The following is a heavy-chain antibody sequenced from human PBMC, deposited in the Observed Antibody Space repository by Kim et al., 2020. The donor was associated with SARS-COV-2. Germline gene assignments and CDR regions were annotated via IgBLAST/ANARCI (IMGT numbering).Heavy chain of an antibody. V-gene: IGHV1-3*01. J-gene: IGHJ4*02. CDR3: ARAGIDSSGWGWDY. D-gene: IGHD6-19*01. CDR1: GYTFTSYA. CDR2: INAGNGNT. Sequence: ASVKVSCQASGYTFTSYAMHWVRQAPGQRLEWMGWINAGNGNTKYSQKFQGRVTITRDTSASTAYMELSSLRSEDTAVYYCARAGIDSSGWGWDYWGQGTLVTVSS.